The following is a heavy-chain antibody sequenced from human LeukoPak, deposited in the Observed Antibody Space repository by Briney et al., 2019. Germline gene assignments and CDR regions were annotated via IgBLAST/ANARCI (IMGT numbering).Heavy chain of an antibody. CDR1: GFTVSSNY. D-gene: IGHD5-24*01. CDR3: ARERDGYNSNWFDP. V-gene: IGHV3-53*01. J-gene: IGHJ5*02. CDR2: IYSGGST. Sequence: GGSLRLSCAASGFTVSSNYMSWVRQARGKGLDGVSVIYSGGSTYYADSVKGRFTISRDNSKNPLYLQMNSLRAEDTAVYYCARERDGYNSNWFDPWGQGTLVTVSS.